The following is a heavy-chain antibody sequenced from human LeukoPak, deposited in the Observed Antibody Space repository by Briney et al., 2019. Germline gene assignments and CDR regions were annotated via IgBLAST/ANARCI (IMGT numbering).Heavy chain of an antibody. V-gene: IGHV4-59*08. CDR3: ARQSGYSYGPDP. CDR1: GGSISNYY. D-gene: IGHD5-18*01. CDR2: IYYSGST. Sequence: SETLSLTCTVSGGSISNYYWSWIRQSPGKGLEWIGYIYYSGSTNYNPSLKSRVTISVDTSKNQFSLKLSSVTAADTAVYHCARQSGYSYGPDPWGQGTLVTVSS. J-gene: IGHJ5*02.